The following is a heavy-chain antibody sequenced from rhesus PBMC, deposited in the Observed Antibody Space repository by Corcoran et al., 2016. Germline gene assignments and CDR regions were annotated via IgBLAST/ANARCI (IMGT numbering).Heavy chain of an antibody. V-gene: IGHV4-169*02. Sequence: QVQLQESGPGLVKPSETLSVTCAVSGGSISSSYWSWIRQAPGKGLEWIGYIYGSGSSTNYHPPRMSRVTLSGDTSKNQLSLKLSAVTAADTAVYYCASGIAGKYDYWGQGVLVTVSS. CDR1: GGSISSSY. CDR3: ASGIAGKYDY. J-gene: IGHJ4*01. D-gene: IGHD1-1-1*01. CDR2: IYGSGSST.